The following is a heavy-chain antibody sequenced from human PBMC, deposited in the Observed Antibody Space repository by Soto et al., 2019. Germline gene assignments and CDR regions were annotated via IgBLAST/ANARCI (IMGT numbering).Heavy chain of an antibody. J-gene: IGHJ4*02. CDR2: INQDGSEK. CDR1: GFTFSSNW. V-gene: IGHV3-7*01. Sequence: EVQLVESGGDLVQPGGSLSLSCAASGFTFSSNWMSWVRLTPGKGLEWVANINQDGSEKNYVDSVTGRFTISRDNAKNSLHLHMNSLRVEDTAVYFCARGVQWGQGTLVTVSS. CDR3: ARGVQ.